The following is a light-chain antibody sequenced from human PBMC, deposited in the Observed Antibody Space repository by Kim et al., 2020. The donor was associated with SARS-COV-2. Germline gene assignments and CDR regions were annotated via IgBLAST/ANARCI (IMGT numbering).Light chain of an antibody. J-gene: IGLJ2*01. V-gene: IGLV3-1*01. CDR1: ELGDKN. CDR3: QAWDSSTVV. Sequence: SYELTQPPSVSVPPGQTAIITCSGNELGDKNVCWYQQKAGQSPVLVIYEDRKRPSGIPERVSGSNSGNTATLTISGTQAMDEADYYCQAWDSSTVVFGGG. CDR2: EDR.